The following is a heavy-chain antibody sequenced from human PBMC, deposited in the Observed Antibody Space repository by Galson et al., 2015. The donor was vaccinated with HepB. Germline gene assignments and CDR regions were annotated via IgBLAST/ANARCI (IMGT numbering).Heavy chain of an antibody. CDR3: ARLGYDSSGYYYEDY. CDR2: IDPSDSYT. D-gene: IGHD3-22*01. J-gene: IGHJ4*02. Sequence: QSGAEVKKPGESLKISCKGSGYSFTSYWISWVRQMPGKGLEWMGRIDPSDSYTNYSPSFQGHVTISADKSISTAYLQWSSLKASATAMYYCARLGYDSSGYYYEDYWGQGTLVTVSS. CDR1: GYSFTSYW. V-gene: IGHV5-10-1*01.